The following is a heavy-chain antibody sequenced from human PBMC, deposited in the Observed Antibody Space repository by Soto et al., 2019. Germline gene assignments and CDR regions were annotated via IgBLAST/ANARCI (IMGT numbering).Heavy chain of an antibody. Sequence: LSLSCAASGFMFSAYWMSWVRQAPGKGLEWVANIHGDGGKIYYVDSVKGRFTISRDNAKRSLYLQMNSLRAEDTAVYHCARDFYGGYTYGPGDYWGQGALVTVSS. V-gene: IGHV3-7*01. CDR1: GFMFSAYW. CDR3: ARDFYGGYTYGPGDY. J-gene: IGHJ4*02. D-gene: IGHD5-18*01. CDR2: IHGDGGKI.